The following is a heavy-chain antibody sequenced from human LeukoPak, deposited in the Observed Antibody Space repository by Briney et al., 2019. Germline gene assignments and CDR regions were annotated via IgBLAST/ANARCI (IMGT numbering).Heavy chain of an antibody. V-gene: IGHV1-2*02. CDR3: ARANALYCSSTSCLFEY. CDR2: INPNSGGT. Sequence: GASVKVSCKASGYTFTDYYIHWVRQAPGQGLEWMAWINPNSGGTYYARNFNDRITLTRDQSISTAYMEVSRLRSDDTAIYYCARANALYCSSTSCLFEYWGQGALVTVSS. D-gene: IGHD2-2*01. CDR1: GYTFTDYY. J-gene: IGHJ4*02.